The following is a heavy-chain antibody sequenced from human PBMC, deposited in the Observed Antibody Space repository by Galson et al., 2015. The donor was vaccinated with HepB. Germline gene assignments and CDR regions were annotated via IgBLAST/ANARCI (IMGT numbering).Heavy chain of an antibody. J-gene: IGHJ3*02. CDR2: IWFDGSNK. V-gene: IGHV3-33*01. D-gene: IGHD1-1*01. Sequence: SLRLSCAASGLTFSNFGMHWVRQAPGKGLEWVAVIWFDGSNKYYADSVKGRFTISRDNSKDTLYLQMNSLRAEDTAVYYCTRDHVILEHAFDIWGQGTMVTVSS. CDR1: GLTFSNFG. CDR3: TRDHVILEHAFDI.